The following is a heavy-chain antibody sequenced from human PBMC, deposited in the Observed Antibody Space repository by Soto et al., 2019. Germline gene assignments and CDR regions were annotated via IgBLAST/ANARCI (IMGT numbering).Heavy chain of an antibody. CDR2: VYHTGRT. Sequence: QVQLQESGPGLVKPSETLSLTCTVSGGSFKSGSYSWSWIRQPPGKGLEWLGYVYHTGRTSYNPSLKSLVSISMDTSKNQFSLNLDSVTAAATAVYFCARDFTYFDSWGQGTLVTVSS. V-gene: IGHV4-61*01. J-gene: IGHJ4*02. CDR1: GGSFKSGSYS. CDR3: ARDFTYFDS.